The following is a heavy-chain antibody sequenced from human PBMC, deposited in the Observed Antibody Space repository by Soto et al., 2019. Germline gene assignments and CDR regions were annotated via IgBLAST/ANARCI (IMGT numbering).Heavy chain of an antibody. Sequence: GGSLRLSCAASGFTFDDYAMHWVRQAPGKGLEWVSGISWNSGSIGYADSVKGRFTISRDNAKNSLYLQMNSLRAEDTALYYCAKDISSPFDYWGQGTLVTVS. CDR3: AKDISSPFDY. CDR1: GFTFDDYA. D-gene: IGHD3-16*02. J-gene: IGHJ4*02. V-gene: IGHV3-9*01. CDR2: ISWNSGSI.